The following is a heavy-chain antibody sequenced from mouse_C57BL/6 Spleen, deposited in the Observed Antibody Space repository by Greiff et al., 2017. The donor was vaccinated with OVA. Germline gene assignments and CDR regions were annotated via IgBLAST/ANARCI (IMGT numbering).Heavy chain of an antibody. Sequence: EVQLQESEGGLVQPGSSMKLSCTASGFTFSDYYMAWVRQVPEKGLEWVANINYDGSSTYYLDSLKSRFIISRDNAKNILYLQMSSLKSEDTATYYCARDDGYSPGFAYWGQGTLVTVSA. D-gene: IGHD2-3*01. CDR2: INYDGSST. CDR1: GFTFSDYY. CDR3: ARDDGYSPGFAY. J-gene: IGHJ3*01. V-gene: IGHV5-16*01.